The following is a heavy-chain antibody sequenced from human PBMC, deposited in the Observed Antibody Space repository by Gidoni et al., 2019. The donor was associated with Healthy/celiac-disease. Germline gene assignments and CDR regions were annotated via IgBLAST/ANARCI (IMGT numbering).Heavy chain of an antibody. CDR2: IRSKANSYAT. D-gene: IGHD6-13*01. CDR3: FYPWGIAASGGNY. J-gene: IGHJ4*02. Sequence: EVQLVESGGGLVQPGGSLKPSCAASGFTFSGSAMHWVRQASGKGLEWVGRIRSKANSYATAYAASVKGRFTISRDDSKNTAYLQMNSLKTEDTAVYYCFYPWGIAASGGNYRGQGTLVTVSS. CDR1: GFTFSGSA. V-gene: IGHV3-73*02.